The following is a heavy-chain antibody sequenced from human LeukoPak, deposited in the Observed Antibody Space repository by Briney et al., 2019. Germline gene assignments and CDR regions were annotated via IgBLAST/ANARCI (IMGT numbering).Heavy chain of an antibody. D-gene: IGHD6-13*01. CDR2: IYTSGST. Sequence: SETLSLTCTVSGGSISSYYWSWIRQPAGKGLEWIGRIYTSGSTNYNPSLKSRVAMSVDTSKNQFSLKLSSVTAADTAVYYCARGGGIAAAGTWFDPWGQGTLVTVSS. V-gene: IGHV4-4*07. CDR1: GGSISSYY. J-gene: IGHJ5*02. CDR3: ARGGGIAAAGTWFDP.